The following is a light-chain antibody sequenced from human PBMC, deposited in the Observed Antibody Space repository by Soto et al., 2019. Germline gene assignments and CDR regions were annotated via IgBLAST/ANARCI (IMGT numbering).Light chain of an antibody. CDR2: GAS. Sequence: EIVLTQSPATLSLSPGERATLSCRASQSVRSSYLAWYQQKPGQAPRLLMSGASSRATGIPDRFSGSGSGTDFILRISRVEPEDFAEYYCHQHGTSPYTFGQGTELRTK. V-gene: IGKV3-20*01. CDR3: HQHGTSPYT. CDR1: QSVRSSY. J-gene: IGKJ2*01.